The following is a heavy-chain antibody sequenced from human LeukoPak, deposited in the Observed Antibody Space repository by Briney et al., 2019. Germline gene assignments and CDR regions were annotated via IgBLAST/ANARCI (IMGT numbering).Heavy chain of an antibody. J-gene: IGHJ4*02. CDR2: FDPEDGET. V-gene: IGHV1-24*01. Sequence: GASVKVSCKVSGYTLTELSMHWVRQAPGKGPEWMGGFDPEDGETIYAQKFRGRVTMTEDTSTDTAYMELSSLRSEDTAVYYCATAEYCSGGSCYSLDYWGQGTLVTVSS. CDR1: GYTLTELS. D-gene: IGHD2-15*01. CDR3: ATAEYCSGGSCYSLDY.